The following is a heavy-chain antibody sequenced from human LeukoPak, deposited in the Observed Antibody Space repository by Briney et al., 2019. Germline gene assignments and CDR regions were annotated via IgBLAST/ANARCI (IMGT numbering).Heavy chain of an antibody. D-gene: IGHD2-2*01. Sequence: GGSLRLSCAGSGFMFDHYAMNWVRQAPGRGLEWVSVNTGIGGGTYYAESVEGRFTVSRDNSKNKVYLQMNSLRADDTAVYYCAKDGGSTLPYYFDWWGQGTLVTVAS. CDR3: AKDGGSTLPYYFDW. V-gene: IGHV3-23*01. CDR2: NTGIGGGT. CDR1: GFMFDHYA. J-gene: IGHJ4*02.